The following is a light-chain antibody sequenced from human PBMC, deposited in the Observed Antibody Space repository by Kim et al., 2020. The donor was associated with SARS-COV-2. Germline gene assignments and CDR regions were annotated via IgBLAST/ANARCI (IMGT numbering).Light chain of an antibody. J-gene: IGKJ1*01. Sequence: GDRVTITCRASQSITGWLAWYQQKPGKAPQLLIYDASNLESGVPSRFSGSGSGTEFTLTISSLQPDDFATYYCQQYNAYRTFGQGTQVEIK. CDR1: QSITGW. CDR3: QQYNAYRT. CDR2: DAS. V-gene: IGKV1-5*01.